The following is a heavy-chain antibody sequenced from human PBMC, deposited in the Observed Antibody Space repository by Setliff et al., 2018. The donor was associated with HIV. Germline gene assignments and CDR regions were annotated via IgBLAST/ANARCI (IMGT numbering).Heavy chain of an antibody. J-gene: IGHJ4*02. D-gene: IGHD2-21*02. V-gene: IGHV1-18*04. Sequence: ASVKVSCKASGYDFSSYSMMWVRQTPGQGLEWLGWISGLTGEVRLAKEFQGRVTLTTSAYTAYMELKSLRSEDRGVYYCARGGRGFLDWCLPDSWGQGTLVTVSS. CDR2: ISGLTGEV. CDR1: GYDFSSYS. CDR3: ARGGRGFLDWCLPDS.